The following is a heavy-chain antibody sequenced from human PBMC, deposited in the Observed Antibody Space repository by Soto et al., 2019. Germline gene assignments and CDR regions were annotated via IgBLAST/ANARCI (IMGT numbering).Heavy chain of an antibody. CDR2: IYYSGST. D-gene: IGHD3-10*01. CDR1: GGSVSSGSYY. J-gene: IGHJ5*02. Sequence: PSETLSLPCTVSGGSVSSGSYYWSWIRQPPGKGLEWIGYIYYSGSTNYNPSLKSRVTISVDTSKNQFSLKVSCVTAADTAVYYGARVQTYYYASGSHPWGQGTLVTVSS. V-gene: IGHV4-61*01. CDR3: ARVQTYYYASGSHP.